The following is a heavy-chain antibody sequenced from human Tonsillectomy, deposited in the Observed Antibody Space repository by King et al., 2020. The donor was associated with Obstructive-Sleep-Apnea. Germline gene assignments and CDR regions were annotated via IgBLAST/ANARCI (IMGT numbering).Heavy chain of an antibody. J-gene: IGHJ3*02. CDR1: GGSISSYY. V-gene: IGHV4-59*08. D-gene: IGHD6-19*01. Sequence: QLQESGPGLVKPSETLSLTCTVSGGSISSYYCSWIRQPPGKGLEWIGYIYYSGSTNYNPSLKSRVTISVDTSKNQFSLKLSSVTAADTAVYYCARRKGSGWLDAFDIWGQGTMVTVSS. CDR2: IYYSGST. CDR3: ARRKGSGWLDAFDI.